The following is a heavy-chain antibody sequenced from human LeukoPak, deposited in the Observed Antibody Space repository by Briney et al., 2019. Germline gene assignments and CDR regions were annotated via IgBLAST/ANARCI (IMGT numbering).Heavy chain of an antibody. V-gene: IGHV3-23*01. CDR2: ISGSGGST. CDR1: GFTFSSYA. D-gene: IGHD3-9*01. CDR3: ARGEGLRYFDWLLTPFDY. Sequence: GGSLRLSCAASGFTFSSYAMSWVRQAPGKGLEWVSAISGSGGSTYYADSVKGRFTISRDNAKNSLYLQMNSLRAEDTAVYYCARGEGLRYFDWLLTPFDYWGQGTLVTVSS. J-gene: IGHJ4*02.